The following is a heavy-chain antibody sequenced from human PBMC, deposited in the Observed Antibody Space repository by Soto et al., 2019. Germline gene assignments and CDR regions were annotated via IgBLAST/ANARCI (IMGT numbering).Heavy chain of an antibody. Sequence: ETLSLTCAVYGVSFSGYYWSWIRQPPGKGLEWIGEINHSGSANYNPSLKSRVTISVDTSKNQFSLKLSSVTAADTAVYYCASIVYDYTWGSYQGNANDAFDIWGQGTMVTVSS. CDR1: GVSFSGYY. CDR2: INHSGSA. J-gene: IGHJ3*02. V-gene: IGHV4-34*01. CDR3: ASIVYDYTWGSYQGNANDAFDI. D-gene: IGHD3-16*02.